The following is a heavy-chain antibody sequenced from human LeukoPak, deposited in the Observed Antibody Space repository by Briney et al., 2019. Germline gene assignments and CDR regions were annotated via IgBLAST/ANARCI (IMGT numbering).Heavy chain of an antibody. CDR2: IYPGDSDT. J-gene: IGHJ4*02. Sequence: GESLKIFCKASGYSLTTSWIAWVRQMPGKGLEWMGIIYPGDSDTRYSPSFQGQVTISADKSISTAYLQWSSLKASDTAMYYCARSVRGVISYDYWGQGTLVTVSS. D-gene: IGHD3-10*01. CDR3: ARSVRGVISYDY. V-gene: IGHV5-51*01. CDR1: GYSLTTSW.